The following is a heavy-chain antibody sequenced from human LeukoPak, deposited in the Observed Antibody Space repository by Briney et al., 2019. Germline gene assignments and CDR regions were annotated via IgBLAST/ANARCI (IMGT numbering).Heavy chain of an antibody. CDR2: INHSGST. D-gene: IGHD1-1*01. Sequence: SETLSLTCAVYGGSFSGYYWSWIRQPPGKGLEWIGEINHSGSTNYNPSLKSRVTISVDTSKNQFSLKLSSVTAADTAVYYCAGNRRRRVDYWGQGTLVTVSS. CDR3: AGNRRRRVDY. CDR1: GGSFSGYY. J-gene: IGHJ4*02. V-gene: IGHV4-34*01.